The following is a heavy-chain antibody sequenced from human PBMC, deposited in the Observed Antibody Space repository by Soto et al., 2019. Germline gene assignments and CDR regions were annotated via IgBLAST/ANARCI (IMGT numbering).Heavy chain of an antibody. CDR1: GFTFSSYG. D-gene: IGHD3-22*01. Sequence: PGGSLRLSCAASGFTFSSYGMHWVRQAPGKGLEWVAVISYDGSNKYYADSVKGRFTISRDNSKNTLYLQMNSLRAEDTAVYYCAKDHTYYYDSSGPFDYWGQGTLVTVSS. CDR2: ISYDGSNK. CDR3: AKDHTYYYDSSGPFDY. J-gene: IGHJ4*02. V-gene: IGHV3-30*18.